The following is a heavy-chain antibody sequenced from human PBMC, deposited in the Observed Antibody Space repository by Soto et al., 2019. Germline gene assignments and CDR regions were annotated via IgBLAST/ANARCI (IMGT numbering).Heavy chain of an antibody. CDR1: GGSFSGYY. Sequence: SETLSLTCAVYGGSFSGYYWSWIRQPPGKGLEWIGEINHSGSTNYNPSLKSRVTIPVDTSKNQFSLKLSSVTAADTAVYYCAREAIFGVVMEVDYGMDVWGQGTTVT. D-gene: IGHD3-3*01. J-gene: IGHJ6*02. CDR3: AREAIFGVVMEVDYGMDV. CDR2: INHSGST. V-gene: IGHV4-34*01.